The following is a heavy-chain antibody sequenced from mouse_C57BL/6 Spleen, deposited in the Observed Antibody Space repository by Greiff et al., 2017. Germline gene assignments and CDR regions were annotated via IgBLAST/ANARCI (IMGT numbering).Heavy chain of an antibody. D-gene: IGHD2-5*01. CDR3: ARGCYYSNSHYVDY. J-gene: IGHJ2*01. Sequence: VQLQQSGPELVKPGASVKISCKASGYSFTDYNMNWVKQSNGKSLEWIGVINPNYGTTSYNQKFKGQATLTVDQSSRTAYMQLDSLTSQDSAVYDCARGCYYSNSHYVDYWGQGTTLTVSS. V-gene: IGHV1-39*01. CDR2: INPNYGTT. CDR1: GYSFTDYN.